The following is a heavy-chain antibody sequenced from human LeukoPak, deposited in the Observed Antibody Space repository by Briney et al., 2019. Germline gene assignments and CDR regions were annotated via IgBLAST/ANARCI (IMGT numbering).Heavy chain of an antibody. CDR2: ISSSSSTI. V-gene: IGHV3-48*01. Sequence: GRSLRLSCAASGFTFSSYSMNWVRQAPGKGLEWVSYISSSSSTIYYADSVKGRFTISRDNAKNSLYLQMNSLRAEDTAVYYCARSTGIAVAGYFDYWGQGTLVTVSS. CDR3: ARSTGIAVAGYFDY. J-gene: IGHJ4*02. CDR1: GFTFSSYS. D-gene: IGHD6-19*01.